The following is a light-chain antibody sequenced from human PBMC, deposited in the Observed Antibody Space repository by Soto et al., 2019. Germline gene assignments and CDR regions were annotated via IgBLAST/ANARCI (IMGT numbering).Light chain of an antibody. CDR2: AVS. J-gene: IGLJ2*01. CDR1: SSDIGDHNS. Sequence: QAASVSGFPGQSITISCTGTSSDIGDHNSVSWYLQQPGKAPKLMIYAVSNRPSGVSNRFSGSKSGNTASLTISGLQAEDEADYYCSSYTTSTTVIFGGGTKVTVL. CDR3: SSYTTSTTVI. V-gene: IGLV2-14*03.